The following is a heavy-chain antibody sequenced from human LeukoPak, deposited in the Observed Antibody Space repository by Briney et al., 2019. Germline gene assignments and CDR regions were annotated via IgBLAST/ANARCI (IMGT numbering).Heavy chain of an antibody. V-gene: IGHV5-51*01. Sequence: GIIYPGDWDTRYSPSFQGQVTISADKSISTAYLQWSSLKASDTAMYYCARLSGYFPYYFDYWGQGTLVTVSS. J-gene: IGHJ4*02. CDR2: IYPGDWDT. D-gene: IGHD3-3*01. CDR3: ARLSGYFPYYFDY.